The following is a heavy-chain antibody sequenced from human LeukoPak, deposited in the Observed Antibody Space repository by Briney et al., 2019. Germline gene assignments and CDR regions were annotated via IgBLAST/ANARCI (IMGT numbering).Heavy chain of an antibody. CDR1: GFTFSTYA. CDR2: INDSGDST. Sequence: GGSLRLSCAASGFTFSTYAMSWVRQAPGKGLEWVSSINDSGDSTYYADSVKGRFTISRDNSKDTLYLLMNNLRAEDTAIFYCATADCSSTSCPTWGQGALVTVSS. J-gene: IGHJ5*02. D-gene: IGHD2-2*01. CDR3: ATADCSSTSCPT. V-gene: IGHV3-23*01.